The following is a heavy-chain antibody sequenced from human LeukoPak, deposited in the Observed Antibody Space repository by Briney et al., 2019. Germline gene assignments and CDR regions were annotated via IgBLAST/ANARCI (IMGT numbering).Heavy chain of an antibody. Sequence: ASVKVSCKASGYTFTSYAMHWVRQAPGQRLEWMGWINAGNGNTKYSQKFQGRVTITRDTSASTAYMELSSLRSEDTAVYYCARVRKELLWFGELLPFDYWGQGTLVTVSS. J-gene: IGHJ4*02. D-gene: IGHD3-10*01. CDR3: ARVRKELLWFGELLPFDY. CDR2: INAGNGNT. CDR1: GYTFTSYA. V-gene: IGHV1-3*01.